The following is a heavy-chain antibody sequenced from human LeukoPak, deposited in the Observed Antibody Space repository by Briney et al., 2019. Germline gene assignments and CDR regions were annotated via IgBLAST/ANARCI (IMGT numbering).Heavy chain of an antibody. D-gene: IGHD3-10*01. CDR2: IYYSGST. CDR1: GGSFSGYY. CDR3: ARQSRRSYYYGSGSYYNY. J-gene: IGHJ4*02. Sequence: PSETLSLTCAVYGGSFSGYYWNWIRQPPGKGLEWIGSIYYSGSTYYNPSLKSRVTISVDTSKNQFSLKLSSVTAADTAVYYCARQSRRSYYYGSGSYYNYWGQGTLVTVSS. V-gene: IGHV4-34*01.